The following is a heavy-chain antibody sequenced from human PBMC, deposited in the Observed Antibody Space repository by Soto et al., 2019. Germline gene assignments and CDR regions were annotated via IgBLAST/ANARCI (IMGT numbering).Heavy chain of an antibody. Sequence: QVQLVQSGAEVKKPGASVKVSCKASGYTFTSHGITWVRQAPGQGLEWMGWISTYNGNTNYAQKLQGRVTLTTDTSTSIAYMELRSLRSDDAAVYYCARGASCTSTSCYDYFHYGMDVWGQGTTVTVSS. CDR3: ARGASCTSTSCYDYFHYGMDV. V-gene: IGHV1-18*01. CDR2: ISTYNGNT. J-gene: IGHJ6*02. CDR1: GYTFTSHG. D-gene: IGHD2-2*01.